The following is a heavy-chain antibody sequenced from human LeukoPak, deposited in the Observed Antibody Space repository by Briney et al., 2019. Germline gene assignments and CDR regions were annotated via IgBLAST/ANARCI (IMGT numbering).Heavy chain of an antibody. J-gene: IGHJ4*02. CDR3: ARLTRHYFVF. CDR1: GGSISAYY. V-gene: IGHV4-59*08. CDR2: VFYTGAT. Sequence: PSETLSLTCTVSGGSISAYYWSWIRQPPGKGLEWIGDVFYTGATNCNPSLESRVTISVDTSKNQFSLNLTSVTAADAAVYYCARLTRHYFVFWDRGTPVAVSS.